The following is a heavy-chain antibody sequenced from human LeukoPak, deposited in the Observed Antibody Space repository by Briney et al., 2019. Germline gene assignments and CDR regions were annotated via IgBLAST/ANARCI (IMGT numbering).Heavy chain of an antibody. CDR2: ISTAGDT. V-gene: IGHV3-13*04. CDR3: AKGRSRVDV. CDR1: GFTFSNYD. Sequence: GGSLRLSCAASGFTFSNYDLHWVRQATGEGLEWVSGISTAGDTYYPVSVEGRFTIPRDNAKNALYLQMNSLRAGDTAVYYCAKGRSRVDVWGQGTTVTVSS. J-gene: IGHJ6*02.